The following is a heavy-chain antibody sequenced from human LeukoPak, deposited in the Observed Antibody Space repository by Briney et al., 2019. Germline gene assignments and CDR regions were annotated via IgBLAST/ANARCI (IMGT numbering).Heavy chain of an antibody. CDR2: IKQDGTDK. Sequence: PGGSLRLSCAASEFSVSSNYMSWVRQAPGKGLEWVANIKQDGTDKYYLDSVKGRFTISRDNAKNSLFLQMNSLRVEDTAVYFCARDQPLAVASWGYFYYYMDVWGKGTTVTVSS. D-gene: IGHD2-2*01. CDR3: ARDQPLAVASWGYFYYYMDV. CDR1: EFSVSSNY. V-gene: IGHV3-7*01. J-gene: IGHJ6*03.